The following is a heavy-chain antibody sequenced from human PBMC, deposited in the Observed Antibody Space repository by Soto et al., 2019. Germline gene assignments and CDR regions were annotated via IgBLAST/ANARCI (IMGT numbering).Heavy chain of an antibody. D-gene: IGHD3-16*01. V-gene: IGHV1-18*01. Sequence: ASVKVSCKASGYTFTHYGVSWVRQAPGQGLEWMGWVTTYNGNTNYAQKFQGRVTMTADTSTSTAYMELRSLTSDDTAIYYCARVGGALVTADYWGPGALVTVSS. CDR1: GYTFTHYG. J-gene: IGHJ4*02. CDR2: VTTYNGNT. CDR3: ARVGGALVTADY.